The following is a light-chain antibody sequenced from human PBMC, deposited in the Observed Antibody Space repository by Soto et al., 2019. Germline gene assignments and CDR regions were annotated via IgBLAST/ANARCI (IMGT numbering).Light chain of an antibody. J-gene: IGKJ2*01. CDR1: QSVTSSS. V-gene: IGKV3-20*01. Sequence: EIVLTQSPGTLSLSPGERATLSCRASQSVTSSSLAWYQQKFGQAPRLLMYGASSRATGIPDRFSGSGSGTDFTLTISRLEPEDFAVYYCQHYGSSTMYTFGQGTKLEIK. CDR2: GAS. CDR3: QHYGSSTMYT.